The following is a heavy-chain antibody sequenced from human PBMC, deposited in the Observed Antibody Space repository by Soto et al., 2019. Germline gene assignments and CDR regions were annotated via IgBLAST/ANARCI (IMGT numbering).Heavy chain of an antibody. Sequence: SETLSLTYTVSGGSISSSSYYWGWIRQPPGKGLEWIGSIYYSGSTYYNPSLKSRVTISVDTSKNQFSLKLSSVTAADTAVYYCARGLVVAARYDAFDIWGQGTMVTVSS. CDR1: GGSISSSSYY. CDR3: ARGLVVAARYDAFDI. J-gene: IGHJ3*02. D-gene: IGHD2-15*01. CDR2: IYYSGST. V-gene: IGHV4-39*01.